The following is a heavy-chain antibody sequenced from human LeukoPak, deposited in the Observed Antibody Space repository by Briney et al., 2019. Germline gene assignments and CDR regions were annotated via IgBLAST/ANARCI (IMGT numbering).Heavy chain of an antibody. CDR2: ISSNGGST. V-gene: IGHV3-64*01. CDR1: GFTFSSYA. Sequence: GGSLRLSCAASGFTFSSYAMHWVRQAPGKGLEYVSAISSNGGSTYYANSVKGRFTISRDNSKNTLYLQMGSLRAEDMAVYYCARDGIYCSGGSCYSINDYYYMDVWGKGTTVTISS. J-gene: IGHJ6*03. CDR3: ARDGIYCSGGSCYSINDYYYMDV. D-gene: IGHD2-15*01.